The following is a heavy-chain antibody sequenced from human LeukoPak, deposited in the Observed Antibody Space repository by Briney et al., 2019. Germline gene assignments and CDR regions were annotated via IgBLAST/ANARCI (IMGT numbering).Heavy chain of an antibody. CDR1: GGSISSGGYS. CDR2: IYHSGST. CDR3: ASTPVVYYYDSSGYFDY. J-gene: IGHJ4*02. D-gene: IGHD3-22*01. V-gene: IGHV4-30-2*05. Sequence: SQTLSLTCAVSGGSISSGGYSWSWIRQPPGKGLEWIGYIYHSGSTYYNPSLKSRVTISVDTSKNQFSLKLSSVTAADTAVYYCASTPVVYYYDSSGYFDYWGQGTLVTVSS.